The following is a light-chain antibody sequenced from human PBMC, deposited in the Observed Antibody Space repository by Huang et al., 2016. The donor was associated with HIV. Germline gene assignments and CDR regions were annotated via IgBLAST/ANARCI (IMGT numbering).Light chain of an antibody. V-gene: IGKV3-15*01. Sequence: EVVMTQSPATLSVSPGERATLSCRASQNVASNLAWYQQIPGQAPRLLIYSASTRATDVPARFLCSGFGTQFTLTISSLQSEDFAVYFCQQYNNWPRTFGQGTRVEIK. CDR3: QQYNNWPRT. CDR2: SAS. CDR1: QNVASN. J-gene: IGKJ1*01.